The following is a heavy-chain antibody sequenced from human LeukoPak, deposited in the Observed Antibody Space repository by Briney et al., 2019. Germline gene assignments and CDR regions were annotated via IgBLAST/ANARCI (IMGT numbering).Heavy chain of an antibody. CDR3: ARGAKAYCGADCYTAFDY. V-gene: IGHV3-13*04. CDR2: IGTAGDT. Sequence: GGSLRLSCAASGFIFSTYDMHWVRHVTGQGLEWVSAIGTAGDTYYPGSVKGRFTVSRDSAKNSLYLQMNSLTAGDTAVYYCARGAKAYCGADCYTAFDYWGQGTLVTVSS. CDR1: GFIFSTYD. J-gene: IGHJ4*02. D-gene: IGHD2-21*02.